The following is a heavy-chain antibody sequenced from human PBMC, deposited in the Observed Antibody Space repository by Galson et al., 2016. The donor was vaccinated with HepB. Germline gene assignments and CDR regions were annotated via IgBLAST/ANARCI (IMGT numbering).Heavy chain of an antibody. CDR1: GFSFSLHS. V-gene: IGHV3-48*02. J-gene: IGHJ4*02. CDR2: ISSRSSVI. CDR3: WRVDSGWFDY. D-gene: IGHD6-25*01. Sequence: SLRLSCAASGFSFSLHSMVWARQSPGRGLEWLAFISSRSSVICYADSVKGQFTISRDDGKNLVYLQMDRLTDEDTATYYCWRVDSGWFDYWGRGILVTVSS.